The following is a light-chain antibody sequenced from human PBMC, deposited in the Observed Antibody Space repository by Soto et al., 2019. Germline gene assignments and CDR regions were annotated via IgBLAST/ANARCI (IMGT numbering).Light chain of an antibody. CDR2: DAS. Sequence: EIVLTQSPATLSLSPGERATLSCRASQSVSSYLAWSQQKPGQAPRLLIYDASNRATGIPARFSGSGSGTAVTLTISSLEPEDFAVYYCQQRSNWPLTFGGGTKVEIK. CDR1: QSVSSY. J-gene: IGKJ4*01. V-gene: IGKV3-11*01. CDR3: QQRSNWPLT.